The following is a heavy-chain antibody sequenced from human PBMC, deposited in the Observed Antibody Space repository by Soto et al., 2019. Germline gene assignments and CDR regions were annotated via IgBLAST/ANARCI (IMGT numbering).Heavy chain of an antibody. V-gene: IGHV3-21*04. CDR2: ISSSSKYI. CDR3: AKDRDYYYYYGMDV. D-gene: IGHD3-10*01. CDR1: GFTFSSYS. Sequence: GASLRLSCAASGFTFSSYSMNWVRQAPGKGLEWVSSISSSSKYIHYADSVKGRFTISRDNAKNSLYQQMNSLRAEDTAVYYCAKDRDYYYYYGMDVWGQGTTVTVSS. J-gene: IGHJ6*02.